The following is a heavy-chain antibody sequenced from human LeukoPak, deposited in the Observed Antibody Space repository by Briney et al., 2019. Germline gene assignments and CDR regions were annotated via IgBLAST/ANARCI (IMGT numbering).Heavy chain of an antibody. J-gene: IGHJ4*02. V-gene: IGHV1-46*01. CDR1: GFPFTNYY. Sequence: ASVKVSCKASGFPFTNYYMHSVREAPGQGLEWMGLINPSGSNTNYAQKFRGRVTMTRDTSATTVYMELSSLRSEDTAMYYSAREETGGYFDYGGQGTLVTVSS. CDR2: INPSGSNT. CDR3: AREETGGYFDY. D-gene: IGHD2-8*02.